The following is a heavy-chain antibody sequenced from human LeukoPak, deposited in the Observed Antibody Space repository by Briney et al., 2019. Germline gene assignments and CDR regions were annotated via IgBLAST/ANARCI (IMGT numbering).Heavy chain of an antibody. Sequence: GGSLRLSCVVSGFTFSDAWMNWVRQAPGKGLGWVGRIKSKADDETTDYAAPVKGRFTVSRDDSENTHYLQMNSLKTEDTAVYYCTTDWGSIYWGQGTLVTVSS. CDR1: GFTFSDAW. D-gene: IGHD7-27*01. J-gene: IGHJ4*02. CDR3: TTDWGSIY. V-gene: IGHV3-15*01. CDR2: IKSKADDETT.